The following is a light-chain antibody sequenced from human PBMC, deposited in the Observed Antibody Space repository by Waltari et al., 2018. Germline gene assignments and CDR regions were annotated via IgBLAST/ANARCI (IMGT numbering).Light chain of an antibody. J-gene: IGKJ1*01. Sequence: CRASQGVTRTLALYQQKPGQTPSLLIYDASARATGIPDKVSGSGSGTDFSLTISRLEPEDFAVYYCQKYGTLPGTFGQGTKVEIK. V-gene: IGKV3-20*01. CDR3: QKYGTLPGT. CDR1: QGVTRT. CDR2: DAS.